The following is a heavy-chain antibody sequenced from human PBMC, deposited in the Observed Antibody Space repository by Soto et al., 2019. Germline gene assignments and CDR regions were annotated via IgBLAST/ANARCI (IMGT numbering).Heavy chain of an antibody. J-gene: IGHJ6*02. V-gene: IGHV3-23*01. CDR3: ARDRTFNFYYGMDV. CDR1: GFTFKDFA. Sequence: GGSLRLSCAASGFTFKDFAMSWVRLAPGRGLEWVSGISGSGVSAYYAASVKGRFTISRDNSKITVYLQMNSLRDEDTAIYYCARDRTFNFYYGMDVWGQGTTVTVSS. CDR2: ISGSGVSA.